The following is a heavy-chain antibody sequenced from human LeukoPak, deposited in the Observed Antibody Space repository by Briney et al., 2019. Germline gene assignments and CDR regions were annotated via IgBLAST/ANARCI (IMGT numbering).Heavy chain of an antibody. CDR2: INTNTGNP. D-gene: IGHD6-13*01. CDR3: ASGNQAAAGTPTSASDY. V-gene: IGHV7-4-1*02. J-gene: IGHJ4*02. Sequence: ASVKVSCKAYGYTFTSYAMNWVRQAPGQGLEWMGWINTNTGNPTYAQGFTGRFVFSLDTSVSTAYLQISSLRAEDTAVYYCASGNQAAAGTPTSASDYWGQGTLVTVSS. CDR1: GYTFTSYA.